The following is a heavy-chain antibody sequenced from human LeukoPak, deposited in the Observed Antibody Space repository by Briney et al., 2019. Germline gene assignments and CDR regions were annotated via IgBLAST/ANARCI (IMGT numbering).Heavy chain of an antibody. J-gene: IGHJ4*02. D-gene: IGHD6-6*01. CDR1: GFTFSSYA. V-gene: IGHV3-48*01. Sequence: GGSLRLSCAASGFTFSSYAMSWVRQAPGKGLEWVSYISSSSSTIYYADSVKGRFTISRDNAKNSLYLQMNSLRAEDTAVYYCASLEYSTPWYWGQGTLVTVSS. CDR3: ASLEYSTPWY. CDR2: ISSSSSTI.